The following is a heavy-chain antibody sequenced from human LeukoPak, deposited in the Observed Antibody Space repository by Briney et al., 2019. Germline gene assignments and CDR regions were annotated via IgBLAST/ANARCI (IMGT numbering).Heavy chain of an antibody. V-gene: IGHV1-2*02. J-gene: IGHJ4*02. CDR3: VRELEFRTSGVPFPFAY. CDR1: GYTFNGYY. CDR2: INPNSGGT. D-gene: IGHD3-3*02. Sequence: GASVKVSCKASGYTFNGYYMHWVRQAPGQGLEWMGWINPNSGGTNYAQKFQGRVTMTRDTSISTAYMELSRLRSDDTAVYYCVRELEFRTSGVPFPFAYWGQGTLVTVSS.